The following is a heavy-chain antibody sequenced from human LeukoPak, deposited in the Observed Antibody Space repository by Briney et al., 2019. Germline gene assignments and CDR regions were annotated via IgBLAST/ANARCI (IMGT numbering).Heavy chain of an antibody. Sequence: ASVKVSCKASGYTFTGYYMHWGRQAPGQGLEWMGWINPNSGGTNYAQKFQGRGTMTRDPSISTAYMELSRLRSDDTDVYYCARDIVDVAGDAFDVWGQGTMVTVSS. CDR1: GYTFTGYY. V-gene: IGHV1-2*02. CDR3: ARDIVDVAGDAFDV. J-gene: IGHJ3*01. CDR2: INPNSGGT. D-gene: IGHD1-26*01.